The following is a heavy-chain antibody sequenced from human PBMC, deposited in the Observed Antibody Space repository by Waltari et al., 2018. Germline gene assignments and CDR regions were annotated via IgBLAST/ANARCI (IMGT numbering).Heavy chain of an antibody. CDR3: ARTHSSGWYDY. V-gene: IGHV4-34*01. CDR2: SNHSGST. J-gene: IGHJ4*02. D-gene: IGHD6-19*01. CDR1: GGSFSGYY. Sequence: QVQLQQWGAGLLKPSETLSLTCAVYGGSFSGYYWSWIRQPPGKGLEWIGESNHSGSTNSHPSLKSRVTISVDTSKNQFSLKLSSVTAADTAVYYCARTHSSGWYDYWGQGTLVTVSS.